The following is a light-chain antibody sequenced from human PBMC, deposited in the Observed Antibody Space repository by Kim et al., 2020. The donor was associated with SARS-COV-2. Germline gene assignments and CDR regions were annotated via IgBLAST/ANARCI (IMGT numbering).Light chain of an antibody. V-gene: IGLV3-1*01. CDR3: QAWDSSTVV. Sequence: SYELTQPPSVSVSPGQTASITCSGDKLGDKYACWYQQKPGQSPVLVIYQDSKRPSGIPERFSGSNSGNTANMTISGTQAEDEADYYCQAWDSSTVVFGGGTKLTVL. CDR2: QDS. J-gene: IGLJ2*01. CDR1: KLGDKY.